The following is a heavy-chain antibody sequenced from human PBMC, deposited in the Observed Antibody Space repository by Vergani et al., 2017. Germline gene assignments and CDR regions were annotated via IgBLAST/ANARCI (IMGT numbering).Heavy chain of an antibody. CDR3: AKVNGSRSYWFECYYYYYGMDV. J-gene: IGHJ6*04. Sequence: QVQLVESGGGVVQPGGSLRLSCAASGFTFSSYGMHSVRQAPGKGVEGVAFIRYDGSNKYYADSGKGRFTISRDNSKNTLYLHMNSLRAGDTAVYYCAKVNGSRSYWFECYYYYYGMDVWSEGTTVTVSS. D-gene: IGHD3-10*01. CDR1: GFTFSSYG. V-gene: IGHV3-30*02. CDR2: IRYDGSNK.